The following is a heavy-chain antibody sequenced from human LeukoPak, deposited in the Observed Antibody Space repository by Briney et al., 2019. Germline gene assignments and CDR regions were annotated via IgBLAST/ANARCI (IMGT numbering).Heavy chain of an antibody. CDR1: GYSFTTYW. CDR3: ARQATKAAPGTWYFDH. J-gene: IGHJ4*02. Sequence: GESLKISCKGSGYSFTTYWIGWVRQMPGKGLEWMGIIYPGDSDTKYSPSFQGQVTISAGKSINTAYLQWSSLKASDTAIYYCARQATKAAPGTWYFDHWGQGTLVPVSS. CDR2: IYPGDSDT. D-gene: IGHD6-13*01. V-gene: IGHV5-51*01.